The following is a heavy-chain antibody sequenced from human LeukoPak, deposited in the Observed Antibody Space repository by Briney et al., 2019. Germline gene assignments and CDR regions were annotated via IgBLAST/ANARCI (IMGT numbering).Heavy chain of an antibody. CDR1: GFTFSSYS. J-gene: IGHJ3*02. V-gene: IGHV3-21*01. Sequence: PGGSLRLSCAASGFTFSSYSMNWVRQAPGKGLEWVSSISSSSSYIYYADSVKGRFTISRDNAKNSLYLQMNSLRAEDTAVYYCAREAVPAAILFVPGDYGGNSGDAFDIWGQGTMVTVSS. D-gene: IGHD4-23*01. CDR2: ISSSSSYI. CDR3: AREAVPAAILFVPGDYGGNSGDAFDI.